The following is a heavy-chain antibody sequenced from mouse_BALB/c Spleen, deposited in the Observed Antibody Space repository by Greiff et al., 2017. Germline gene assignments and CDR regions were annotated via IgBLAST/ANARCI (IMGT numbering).Heavy chain of an antibody. Sequence: QVQLQQSGAELVRPGTSVKMSCKAAGYTFTNYWIGWVKQRPGQGLEWIGDIYTGGGYTNYNEKFKGKATLTADTSSSTAYMQLSSMTSEESAISYCAGDYYIDYWGQGTTLTVSS. CDR1: GYTFTNYW. CDR3: AGDYYIDY. V-gene: IGHV1-63*02. J-gene: IGHJ2*01. CDR2: IYTGGGYT.